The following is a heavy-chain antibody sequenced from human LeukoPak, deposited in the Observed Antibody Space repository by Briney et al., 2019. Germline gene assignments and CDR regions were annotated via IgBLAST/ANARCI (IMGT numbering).Heavy chain of an antibody. V-gene: IGHV3-74*01. J-gene: IGHJ4*02. CDR3: ARWGAAGSGCYLNFDY. CDR2: INSDGSST. CDR1: GFTFSSYW. D-gene: IGHD3-10*01. Sequence: GGSLRLSCAASGFTFSSYWMHWVRQAPGKGLVWVSRINSDGSSTSYADSVKGRFTISRDNAKNTLYLQINSLRAEDTAVYYCARWGAAGSGCYLNFDYWGQGTLVTVSS.